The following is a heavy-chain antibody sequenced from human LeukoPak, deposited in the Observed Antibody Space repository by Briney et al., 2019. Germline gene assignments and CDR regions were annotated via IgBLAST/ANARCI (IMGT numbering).Heavy chain of an antibody. CDR3: ARHNPYCSGGSCYDGGDY. CDR1: GGSISSYY. J-gene: IGHJ4*02. Sequence: PSETLSLTCTVSGGSISSYYWSWIRQPAGKGLEWIGRIYTSGSTNYNPSLKSRVTMSVDTSKNQFPLKLSSVTAADTAVYYCARHNPYCSGGSCYDGGDYWGQGTLVTVSS. D-gene: IGHD2-15*01. CDR2: IYTSGST. V-gene: IGHV4-4*07.